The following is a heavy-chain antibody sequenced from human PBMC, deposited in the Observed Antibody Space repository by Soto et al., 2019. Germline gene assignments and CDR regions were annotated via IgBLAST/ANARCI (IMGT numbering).Heavy chain of an antibody. J-gene: IGHJ3*02. Sequence: SETLSLTCTVSGGSISSSSYFWGWIRQPPGKGLEWIGSIYYSGSTNYNPSLKSRVTTSEDTSKNQFSLKLSSVTAADTAVYYCARHMGYCSGGSCYSDAFDIWGQGTMVTVSS. V-gene: IGHV4-39*01. D-gene: IGHD2-15*01. CDR2: IYYSGST. CDR3: ARHMGYCSGGSCYSDAFDI. CDR1: GGSISSSSYF.